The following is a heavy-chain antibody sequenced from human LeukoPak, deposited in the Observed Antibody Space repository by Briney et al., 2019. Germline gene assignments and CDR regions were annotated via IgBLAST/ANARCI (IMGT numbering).Heavy chain of an antibody. V-gene: IGHV1-2*02. J-gene: IGHJ6*02. CDR3: ATLGSGSPFYGMDV. CDR1: GYTFTGYY. CDR2: INPNSGGT. D-gene: IGHD3-10*01. Sequence: ASVKVSCKASGYTFTGYYTHWVRQAPGQGLEWMGWINPNSGGTNYARKFQGRVTMTRDTSISTAYMELSRLRSDDTAVYYCATLGSGSPFYGMDVWGQGTTVTVSS.